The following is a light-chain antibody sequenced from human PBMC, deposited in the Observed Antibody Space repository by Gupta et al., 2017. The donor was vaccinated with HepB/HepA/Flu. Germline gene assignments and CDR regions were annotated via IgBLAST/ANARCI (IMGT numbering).Light chain of an antibody. CDR1: SSDFGDFNH. Sequence: SALSHPDSVTGTPAKSLTLPCTGTSSDFGDFNHVSWYQQRPHKAPKLLISDVTNRPSGVSSRFSGSKSGNTASLTISGLQAEDEADYYCSSFKYTPTLVVFGGGTNVTVL. CDR2: DVT. J-gene: IGLJ2*01. CDR3: SSFKYTPTLVV. V-gene: IGLV2-14*03.